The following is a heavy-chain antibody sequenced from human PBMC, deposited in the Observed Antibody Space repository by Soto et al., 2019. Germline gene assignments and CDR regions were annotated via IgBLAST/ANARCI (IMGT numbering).Heavy chain of an antibody. D-gene: IGHD1-1*01. CDR2: INPSGGST. CDR3: ARDSTSPNCLTTSCPRGGWFDP. J-gene: IGHJ5*02. CDR1: GYTFTSYY. V-gene: IGHV1-46*01. Sequence: ASVKVSCKASGYTFTSYYMHWVRQAPGQGLEWMGIINPSGGSTSYAQKFQGRVTMTRDTSTSTVYMELSSLSSDDTAVYYCARDSTSPNCLTTSCPRGGWFDPWGRGTLVTVSS.